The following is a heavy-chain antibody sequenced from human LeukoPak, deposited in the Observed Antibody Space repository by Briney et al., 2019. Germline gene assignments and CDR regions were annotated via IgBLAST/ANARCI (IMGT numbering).Heavy chain of an antibody. Sequence: WASVKVSCKASGYTFTGYYIHWVRQAPGQGLEWMGWINPNSGGTKYPQKFQGRVTMTRDTSISTAYMELSRLRSDDTAVYYCARDKRRYYDNSGYSDDAFDFWGQGTMVTVSS. CDR2: INPNSGGT. D-gene: IGHD3-22*01. V-gene: IGHV1-2*02. CDR3: ARDKRRYYDNSGYSDDAFDF. CDR1: GYTFTGYY. J-gene: IGHJ3*01.